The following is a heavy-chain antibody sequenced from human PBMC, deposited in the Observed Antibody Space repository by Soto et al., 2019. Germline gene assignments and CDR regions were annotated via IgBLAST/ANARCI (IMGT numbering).Heavy chain of an antibody. V-gene: IGHV1-18*04. CDR1: GYTFSGYS. CDR2: ISGYNGNT. D-gene: IGHD2-21*01. CDR3: ARDVFCGGAPACPDMDV. Sequence: ASVKVSCKASGYTFSGYSITWVRQAPGQGLEWMGRISGYNGNTNYARTLRDRLTLTTDTSTSTAYMELKSLTSDDTAVYYCARDVFCGGAPACPDMDVWGQGTTVTVSS. J-gene: IGHJ6*02.